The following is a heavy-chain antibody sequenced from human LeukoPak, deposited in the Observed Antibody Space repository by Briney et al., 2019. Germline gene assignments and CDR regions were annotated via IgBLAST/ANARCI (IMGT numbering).Heavy chain of an antibody. V-gene: IGHV1-8*02. D-gene: IGHD5-18*01. J-gene: IGHJ5*02. CDR3: ARGLGDTAMDR. CDR1: GYTFTSYA. CDR2: MNPNSGNT. Sequence: ASVKVFCKTSGYTFTSYAMHWVRQATGQGLEWMGWMNPNSGNTGYAQKFQGRVTMTRNTSISTAYMELSSLRSEDTAVYYCARGLGDTAMDRWGQGTLVTVSS.